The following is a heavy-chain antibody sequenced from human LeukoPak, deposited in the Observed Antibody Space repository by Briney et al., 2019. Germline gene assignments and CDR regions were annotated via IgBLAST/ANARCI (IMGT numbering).Heavy chain of an antibody. Sequence: PGGSLRLSCAASGFTFSTYSMSWVRQAPRKGLEWVSYISSISSIIYYADSVKGRFTISRDNAKSSLYLQMNSLRAEDTAVYYCARSRPGTEAGQPNFDYWGQGTLVTVSS. V-gene: IGHV3-48*01. CDR3: ARSRPGTEAGQPNFDY. D-gene: IGHD6-13*01. CDR2: ISSISSII. CDR1: GFTFSTYS. J-gene: IGHJ4*02.